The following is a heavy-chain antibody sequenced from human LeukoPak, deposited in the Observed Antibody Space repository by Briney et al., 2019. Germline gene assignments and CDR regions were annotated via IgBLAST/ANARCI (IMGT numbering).Heavy chain of an antibody. V-gene: IGHV4-4*07. J-gene: IGHJ4*02. CDR1: GGSISTYY. CDR3: ARDPYGSGSPFDY. CDR2: IYTSGST. Sequence: PSETLSLTCTVSGGSISTYYWSWIRQPAGKGQEWIGRIYTSGSTSYNPSLKSRVTMSVDTTKNQFSLKVGSVTAADTAVYYCARDPYGSGSPFDYWGQGTLVTVSS. D-gene: IGHD3-10*01.